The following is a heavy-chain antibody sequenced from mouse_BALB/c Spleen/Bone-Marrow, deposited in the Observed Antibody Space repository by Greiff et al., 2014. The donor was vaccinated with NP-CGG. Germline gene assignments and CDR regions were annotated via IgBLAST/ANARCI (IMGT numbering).Heavy chain of an antibody. CDR2: INPSSGYT. CDR1: GYTFSSYT. J-gene: IGHJ2*01. Sequence: QVQLKESGAELARPGGSGKMSCKASGYTFSSYTMPWGKQRPGQGLEWVGYINPSSGYTNNNQKFKDKATLTADKSSSTAYMQLSSLTSEDSAVHYCARKETARAFPFDYWGQGTTLTVSS. D-gene: IGHD3-2*01. V-gene: IGHV1-4*01. CDR3: ARKETARAFPFDY.